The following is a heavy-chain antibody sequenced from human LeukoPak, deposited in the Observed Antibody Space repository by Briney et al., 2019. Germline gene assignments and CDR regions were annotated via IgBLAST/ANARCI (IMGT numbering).Heavy chain of an antibody. CDR3: ARASRGVDYYDSSGYGAFDI. CDR1: GYTFTSYG. V-gene: IGHV1-18*01. CDR2: ISAYNGNT. J-gene: IGHJ3*02. Sequence: ASVKVSCKASGYTFTSYGISWVRQAPGQGLEWMGWISAYNGNTNYAQKFQGRVTMTTDTSTTTAYMELKSLRSDDTAVYYCARASRGVDYYDSSGYGAFDIWGQGTMVTVSS. D-gene: IGHD3-22*01.